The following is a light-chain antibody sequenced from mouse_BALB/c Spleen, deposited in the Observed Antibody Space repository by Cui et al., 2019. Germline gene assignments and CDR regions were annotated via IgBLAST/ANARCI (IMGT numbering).Light chain of an antibody. V-gene: IGKV19-93*01. J-gene: IGKJ5*01. CDR3: LQYDNLLGPLT. Sequence: DIQMTQSPSSLSASLGGKVTITCKASQDINKSIAWYQHKPGKGPRLLIHYASTLPPGIPSRFSGSGSGRDYSFSISNLEPEDIATYYCLQYDNLLGPLTFGAGTKLELK. CDR2: YAS. CDR1: QDINKS.